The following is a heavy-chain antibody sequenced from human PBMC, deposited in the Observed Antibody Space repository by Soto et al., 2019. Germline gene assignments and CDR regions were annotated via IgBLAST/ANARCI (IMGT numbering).Heavy chain of an antibody. V-gene: IGHV3-23*01. D-gene: IGHD2-21*02. Sequence: GGSLRLSCAASGFTFASYAMSWVRQAPGKGLEWVSAISGNGDYTYYADSVKGRSSISRDNSKNTLYLQMNSLRAEDTAVYYCAGRPWRFGDWSSYYLDYWGQGMLVTVSS. J-gene: IGHJ4*02. CDR1: GFTFASYA. CDR2: ISGNGDYT. CDR3: AGRPWRFGDWSSYYLDY.